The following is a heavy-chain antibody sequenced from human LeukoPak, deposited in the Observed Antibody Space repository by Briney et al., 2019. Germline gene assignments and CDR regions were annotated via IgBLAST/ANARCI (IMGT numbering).Heavy chain of an antibody. CDR2: IHYSGNT. V-gene: IGHV4-59*08. Sequence: SETLSLTCTVSGGSISGHYWGWVRQPPGEGLECFGTIHYSGNTNYNPSLKSRVTMSVDTSKNQFSLRLTSVTAADTAVYHCARLRDLYNVFEYWGQGALVTVSS. CDR1: GGSISGHY. D-gene: IGHD3-16*01. J-gene: IGHJ4*02. CDR3: ARLRDLYNVFEY.